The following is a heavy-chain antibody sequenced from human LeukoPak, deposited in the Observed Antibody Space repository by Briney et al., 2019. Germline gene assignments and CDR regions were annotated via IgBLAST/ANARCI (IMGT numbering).Heavy chain of an antibody. Sequence: GESLKISCKGSGYSFTSYWIGWVHQMPGKGLEWMGIIYPGDSDTRYSPSFQGQVTISADKSISTAYLQWSSLKASDTAMYYCARHFNLYYDILTGYSPGDAFDIWGQGTMVTVSS. D-gene: IGHD3-9*01. CDR3: ARHFNLYYDILTGYSPGDAFDI. J-gene: IGHJ3*02. CDR2: IYPGDSDT. CDR1: GYSFTSYW. V-gene: IGHV5-51*07.